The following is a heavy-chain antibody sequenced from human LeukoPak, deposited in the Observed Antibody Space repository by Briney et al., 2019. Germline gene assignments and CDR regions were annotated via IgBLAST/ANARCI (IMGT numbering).Heavy chain of an antibody. CDR2: IFHSGNS. J-gene: IGHJ6*03. Sequence: SETLSLTCAVSGDSISSGDYSWSWIRQPSGKGLEWIGYIFHSGNSYYNPSLKSRVTISVDQSKNQFSLRLTSVTAADTAVYYCARERSKYSGSFTGYYYMDVWGKGTTVTVSS. CDR3: ARERSKYSGSFTGYYYMDV. D-gene: IGHD1-26*01. CDR1: GDSISSGDYS. V-gene: IGHV4-30-2*01.